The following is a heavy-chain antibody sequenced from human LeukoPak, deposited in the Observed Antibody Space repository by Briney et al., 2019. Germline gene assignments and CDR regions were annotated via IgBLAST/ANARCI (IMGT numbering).Heavy chain of an antibody. V-gene: IGHV3-9*01. Sequence: GRSLRLSCAASGFTFDDYAMHWVRQAPGKGLEWVSGISWNSGSIGYADSVKGRFTISRDNAKNSLYLQMNSLRAEDTAVYYCARDDAVRGYYYYYGMDVWGQGTTVTVSS. J-gene: IGHJ6*02. D-gene: IGHD3-10*01. CDR3: ARDDAVRGYYYYYGMDV. CDR1: GFTFDDYA. CDR2: ISWNSGSI.